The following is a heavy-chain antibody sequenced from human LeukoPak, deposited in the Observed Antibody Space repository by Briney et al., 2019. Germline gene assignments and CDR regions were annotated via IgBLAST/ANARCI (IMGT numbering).Heavy chain of an antibody. CDR1: GYTFTSYG. J-gene: IGHJ3*02. D-gene: IGHD3-10*01. V-gene: IGHV1-18*04. CDR3: AREGRYYYGSGSYAGAFDI. Sequence: ASVKVSCKTSGYTFTSYGISWVRQAPGQGLEWMGWISAYNGNTNYAQKLQGRVTMTTDTSTSTAYMELRSLRSDDTAVYYCAREGRYYYGSGSYAGAFDIWGQGTMVTVSS. CDR2: ISAYNGNT.